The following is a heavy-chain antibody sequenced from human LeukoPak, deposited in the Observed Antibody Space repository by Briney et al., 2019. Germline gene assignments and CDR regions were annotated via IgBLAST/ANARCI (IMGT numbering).Heavy chain of an antibody. CDR1: GFTFSSYS. Sequence: GGSLRLSCAASGFTFSSYSMNWVRQAPGKGLEWVSYISSSSSTIYYADSVKGRFTISRDNAKNSLYLQMNSLRAEDTAVYYCARGLGDIVVANDAFDIWGQGTMVTVSS. CDR2: ISSSSSTI. V-gene: IGHV3-48*01. CDR3: ARGLGDIVVANDAFDI. D-gene: IGHD2-15*01. J-gene: IGHJ3*02.